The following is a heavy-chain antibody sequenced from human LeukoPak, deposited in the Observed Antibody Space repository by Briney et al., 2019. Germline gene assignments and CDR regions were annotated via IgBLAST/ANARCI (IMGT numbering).Heavy chain of an antibody. V-gene: IGHV1-2*02. Sequence: AAVTVSCMASGYTFTRYFMHWVRQAPGQGLEGMGWINPNRGDTNYAQKFQGRVTITRHTSISTAHLELTSLRSDDTALYYCARAAGTGFYFYYVMDVWGQGTTVAVSS. J-gene: IGHJ6*02. D-gene: IGHD6-19*01. CDR1: GYTFTRYF. CDR3: ARAAGTGFYFYYVMDV. CDR2: INPNRGDT.